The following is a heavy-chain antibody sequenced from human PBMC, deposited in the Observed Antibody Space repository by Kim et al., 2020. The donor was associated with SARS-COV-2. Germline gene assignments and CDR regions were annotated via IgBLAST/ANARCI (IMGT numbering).Heavy chain of an antibody. Sequence: GSTYYTPALKSRVTISVDTSKTQFSLKLSSVTAADTAVYCCARARYYGRDVWGQGTTVTVSS. J-gene: IGHJ6*02. CDR2: GST. CDR3: ARARYYGRDV. V-gene: IGHV4-31*02.